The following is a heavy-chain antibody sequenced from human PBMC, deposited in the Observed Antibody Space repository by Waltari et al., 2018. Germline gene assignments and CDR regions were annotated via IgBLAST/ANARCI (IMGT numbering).Heavy chain of an antibody. J-gene: IGHJ4*02. CDR3: ASQSTTLFDY. V-gene: IGHV3-33*01. CDR2: IWHDGSNE. Sequence: QVQLVESGGGVVQPGRSLRLSCAASGFTFSRFGLHWVRQAPGKGLDWVAVIWHDGSNEYYVDSGKGRFTISRDNSKNTLYLQMNSLRAEDSAVYYCASQSTTLFDYWGQGTLVTVSS. D-gene: IGHD2-15*01. CDR1: GFTFSRFG.